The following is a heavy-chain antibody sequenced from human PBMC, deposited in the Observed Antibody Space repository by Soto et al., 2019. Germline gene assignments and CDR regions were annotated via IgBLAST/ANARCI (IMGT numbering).Heavy chain of an antibody. CDR2: IVVGNSNT. V-gene: IGHV1-58*01. Sequence: SVKVSCKASGFTFSSSAVHWVRQARGHRLEWIGWIVVGNSNTNYARGLQERVTITRDMSTSTAYMELSGLRSEDTAVYYCAKVEYYDFWSGYYYYYGLDARGQGTTVTVSS. J-gene: IGHJ6*02. CDR3: AKVEYYDFWSGYYYYYGLDA. CDR1: GFTFSSSA. D-gene: IGHD3-3*01.